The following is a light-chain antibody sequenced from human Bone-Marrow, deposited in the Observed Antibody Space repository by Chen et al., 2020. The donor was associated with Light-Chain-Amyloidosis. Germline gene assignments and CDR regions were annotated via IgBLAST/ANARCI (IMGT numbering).Light chain of an antibody. J-gene: IGLJ2*01. V-gene: IGLV2-14*01. CDR2: DVS. CDR3: SSYTSSSSVV. Sequence: QSALTQPASVSGSPGQSITISCTGTSSDVGGYNYDSWYQQHPDQAPKLMIYDVSNRPSGVSNRFSGSKSGTTASLTISGLQAEDESDYYCSSYTSSSSVVFGGGTKLTVL. CDR1: SSDVGGYNY.